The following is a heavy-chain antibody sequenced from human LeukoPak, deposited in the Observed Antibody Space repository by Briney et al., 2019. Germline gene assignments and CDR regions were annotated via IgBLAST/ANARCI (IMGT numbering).Heavy chain of an antibody. V-gene: IGHV4-39*01. CDR2: IYYSGST. D-gene: IGHD6-13*01. CDR1: GFTVSSNY. J-gene: IGHJ6*02. CDR3: ARAIRIAALRAGYYYYYGMDV. Sequence: GSLRLSCAASGFTVSSNYMSWVRQPPGKGLEWIGSIYYSGSTYYNPSLKSRVTISVDTSKNQFSLKLSSVTAADTAVYYCARAIRIAALRAGYYYYYGMDVWGQGTTVTVSS.